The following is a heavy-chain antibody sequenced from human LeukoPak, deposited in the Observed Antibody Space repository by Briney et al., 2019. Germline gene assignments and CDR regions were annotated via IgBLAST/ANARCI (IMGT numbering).Heavy chain of an antibody. D-gene: IGHD5-18*01. CDR1: GGTFSSYA. V-gene: IGHV1-69*13. J-gene: IGHJ4*02. Sequence: ASVKVSCKASGGTFSSYAISLVRQAPGQGLEWMGGIIPIFGTANYAQKFQGRVTITADESTSTAYMALSSLRSEDTAVYYCASGYSYGYVPDYWGQGTLVTVSS. CDR2: IIPIFGTA. CDR3: ASGYSYGYVPDY.